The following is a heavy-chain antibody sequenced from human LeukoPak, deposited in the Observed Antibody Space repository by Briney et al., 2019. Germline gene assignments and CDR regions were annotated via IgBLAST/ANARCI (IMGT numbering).Heavy chain of an antibody. Sequence: TSETLSLTCAVYGGSFSGYYWSWIRQPPGKGLEWIGEINHSGSTNYNPSLKSRVTISVDTSKNQFSLKLSSVTAADTAVYYCARVSDILTSYYDYWGQGTLVTVSS. CDR3: ARVSDILTSYYDY. V-gene: IGHV4-34*01. CDR2: INHSGST. CDR1: GGSFSGYY. D-gene: IGHD3-9*01. J-gene: IGHJ4*02.